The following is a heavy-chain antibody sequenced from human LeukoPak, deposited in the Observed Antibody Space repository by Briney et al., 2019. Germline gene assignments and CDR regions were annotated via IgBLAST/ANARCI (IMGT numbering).Heavy chain of an antibody. D-gene: IGHD2-2*01. J-gene: IGHJ5*02. CDR1: GFTFSSYD. CDR3: ARASCSSTSCPFGGGWFDP. CDR2: IGTAGDT. Sequence: GGSLRLSCAASGFTFSSYDMHWVRQATGKGLEWVSAIGTAGDTYYPGSVKGRFTISRENAKNSLYLQMNSLRAGDTAVYYCARASCSSTSCPFGGGWFDPWGQGTLVTVSS. V-gene: IGHV3-13*01.